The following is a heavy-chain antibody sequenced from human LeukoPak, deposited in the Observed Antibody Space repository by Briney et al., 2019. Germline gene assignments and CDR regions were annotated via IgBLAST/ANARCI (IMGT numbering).Heavy chain of an antibody. Sequence: GGSLRLSCAASGFTFSNYAMTWVRQAPGKGLEWVSSISGIGGLTYYADSAKGRFTISRDNSKNTLYVQMNSLRAEDTAIYYCAKDYFGSQGYYNVVGYYYGMDVRGQGTTVTVSS. J-gene: IGHJ6*02. CDR3: AKDYFGSQGYYNVVGYYYGMDV. V-gene: IGHV3-23*01. CDR2: ISGIGGLT. D-gene: IGHD3-10*01. CDR1: GFTFSNYA.